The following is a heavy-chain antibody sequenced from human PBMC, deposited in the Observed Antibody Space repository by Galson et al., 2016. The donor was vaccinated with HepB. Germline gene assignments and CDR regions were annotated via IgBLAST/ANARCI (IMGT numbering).Heavy chain of an antibody. J-gene: IGHJ4*02. CDR1: GDTFTDYY. D-gene: IGHD5-18*01. Sequence: VKVSCKVSGDTFTDYYMHWVQQAPGKGLEWMGLVDPQDGETIYAEKFQGRVTMTADTSTDTAYMELSSLRSEDTAVYYCATLIRGYSYGNNDYWGQGTLVTVSS. CDR2: VDPQDGET. CDR3: ATLIRGYSYGNNDY. V-gene: IGHV1-69-2*01.